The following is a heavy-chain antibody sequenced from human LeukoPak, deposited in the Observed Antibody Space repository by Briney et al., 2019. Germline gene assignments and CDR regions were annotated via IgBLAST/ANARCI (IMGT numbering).Heavy chain of an antibody. CDR1: GGSFSGFY. V-gene: IGHV4-34*01. Sequence: SETLSLTCAVYGGSFSGFYWSWIRQSPGKGLEWLGEINHSGNSNYNPSLQSRVTISVDTSKNQFSLKLSSVTAADTAVYYCAREITGYYGSGSQFDPWGQGTLVTVSS. J-gene: IGHJ5*02. CDR2: INHSGNS. D-gene: IGHD3-10*01. CDR3: AREITGYYGSGSQFDP.